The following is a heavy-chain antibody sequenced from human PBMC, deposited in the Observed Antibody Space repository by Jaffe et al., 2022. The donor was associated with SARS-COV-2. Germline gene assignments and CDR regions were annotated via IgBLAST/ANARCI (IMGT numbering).Heavy chain of an antibody. Sequence: EVQLVESGGGLVQPGGSLRLSCAASGFTFSSYSMNWVRQAPGKGLEWVSYISSSSSTIYYADSVKGRFTISRDNAKNSLYLQMNSLRAEDTAVYYCARDQKWVLVPAALDYWGQGTLVTVSS. D-gene: IGHD2-2*01. CDR1: GFTFSSYS. V-gene: IGHV3-48*01. CDR2: ISSSSSTI. J-gene: IGHJ4*02. CDR3: ARDQKWVLVPAALDY.